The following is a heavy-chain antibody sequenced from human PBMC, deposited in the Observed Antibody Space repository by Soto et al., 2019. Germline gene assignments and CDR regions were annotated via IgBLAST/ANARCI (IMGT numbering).Heavy chain of an antibody. D-gene: IGHD2-15*01. V-gene: IGHV1-18*01. J-gene: IGHJ3*02. CDR2: ISAYNGNT. CDR3: ARSIIGYCSGGSCYAYFDI. CDR1: GYTFTSYG. Sequence: QVQLVQSGAEVKKPGASVKVSCKASGYTFTSYGISWVRQAPGQGLEWMGWISAYNGNTNYAQKLQGRVTMTTDTSTSTAYKDLRSLRAVDTAVYYCARSIIGYCSGGSCYAYFDIWGQGTMVTVSS.